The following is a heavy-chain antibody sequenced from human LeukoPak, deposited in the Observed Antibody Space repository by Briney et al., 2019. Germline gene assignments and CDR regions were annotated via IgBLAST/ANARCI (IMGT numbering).Heavy chain of an antibody. CDR2: IYYSGST. CDR1: GGSISSSSYY. V-gene: IGHV4-61*05. CDR3: ARVEFRWPYIAARDYYMDV. J-gene: IGHJ6*03. Sequence: SETLSLTCTVSGGSISSSSYYWGWIRQPPGKGLEWIGYIYYSGSTNYNPSLKSRVTISVDTSKNQFSLKLSSVTAADTAVYYCARVEFRWPYIAARDYYMDVWGKGTTVTVSS. D-gene: IGHD6-6*01.